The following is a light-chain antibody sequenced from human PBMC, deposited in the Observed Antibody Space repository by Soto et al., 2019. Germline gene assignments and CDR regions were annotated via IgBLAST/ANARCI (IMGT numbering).Light chain of an antibody. CDR2: GAS. CDR3: QQYNNWSYP. J-gene: IGKJ2*01. Sequence: EIVMTQSPATLSVSPGERATVSCRASQSVSSNLAWYQQKPGQAPRLLIYGASTRATGIPARFSGSGSGTEFTLTISSLQSEDFAVYYCQQYNNWSYPFGQGTKLEIK. CDR1: QSVSSN. V-gene: IGKV3-15*01.